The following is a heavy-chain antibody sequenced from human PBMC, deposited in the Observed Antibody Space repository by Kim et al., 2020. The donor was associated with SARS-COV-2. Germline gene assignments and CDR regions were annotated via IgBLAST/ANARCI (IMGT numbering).Heavy chain of an antibody. D-gene: IGHD1-1*01. J-gene: IGHJ6*02. Sequence: GGSLRRSCVSSGFTFSNYAMSWVLQAPGNGLEWVSAMSGGGGITYYAASVKGRVTISRDYSKNTLYLQMNTLGADDTAVYYCAKVVNWNDGRVMDGWG. CDR1: GFTFSNYA. CDR3: AKVVNWNDGRVMDG. V-gene: IGHV3-23*01. CDR2: MSGGGGIT.